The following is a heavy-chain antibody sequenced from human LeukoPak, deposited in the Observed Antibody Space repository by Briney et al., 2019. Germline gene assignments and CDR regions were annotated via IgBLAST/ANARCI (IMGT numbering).Heavy chain of an antibody. D-gene: IGHD6-19*01. CDR1: GFTFSSYW. V-gene: IGHV3-7*01. CDR2: IKQDGSEK. J-gene: IGHJ4*02. CDR3: ARVGSGWYWGYFDY. Sequence: GGSLRLSCAASGFTFSSYWMSWVRQAPGKGLEWVANIKQDGSEKYYVDSVKGRFTISRDNAKNSLYLQMSSLRAEDTAVYYCARVGSGWYWGYFDYWGQGTLVTVSS.